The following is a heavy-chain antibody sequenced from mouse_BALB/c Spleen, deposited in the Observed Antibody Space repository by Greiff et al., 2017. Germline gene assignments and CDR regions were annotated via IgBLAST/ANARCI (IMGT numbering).Heavy chain of an antibody. CDR3: ATTGREDYAMDY. J-gene: IGHJ4*01. V-gene: IGHV2-4-1*01. Sequence: QVQLKQSGPGLVQPSQSLSITCTVSGFSLTSYGVHWVRQSPGKGLEWLGVIWSGGSTDYNAAFISRLSISKDNSKSQVFFKMNSLQADDTAIYYCATTGREDYAMDYWGQGTSVTVSS. CDR2: IWSGGST. CDR1: GFSLTSYG.